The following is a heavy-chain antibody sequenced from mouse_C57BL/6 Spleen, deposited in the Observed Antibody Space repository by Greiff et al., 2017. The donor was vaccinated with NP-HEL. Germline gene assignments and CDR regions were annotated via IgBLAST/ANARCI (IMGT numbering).Heavy chain of an antibody. CDR1: GYTFTDYY. J-gene: IGHJ4*01. V-gene: IGHV1-26*01. CDR2: INPNNGGT. CDR3: ARGVVITTVPMDY. D-gene: IGHD1-2*01. Sequence: EVQLQQSGPELVKPGASVKISCKASGYTFTDYYMNWVKQSHGKSLEWIGDINPNNGGTSYNQKFKGKATLTVDKSSSTAYMELRSLTSEDSAVYYCARGVVITTVPMDYWGQGTSVTVSS.